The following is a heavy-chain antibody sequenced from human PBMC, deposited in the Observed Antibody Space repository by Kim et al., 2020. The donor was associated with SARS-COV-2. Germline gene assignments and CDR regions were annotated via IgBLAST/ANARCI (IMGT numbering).Heavy chain of an antibody. CDR3: ARGRGGTTDS. CDR2: T. Sequence: TNDADSVKGRFTISRDNAKNTLYLQMNSLRGEDTAVYYCARGRGGTTDSWGQGTLVTVSS. V-gene: IGHV3-74*01. D-gene: IGHD1-26*01. J-gene: IGHJ5*01.